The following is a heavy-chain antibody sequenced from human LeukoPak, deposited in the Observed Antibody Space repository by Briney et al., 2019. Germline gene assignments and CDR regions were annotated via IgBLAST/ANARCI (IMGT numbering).Heavy chain of an antibody. D-gene: IGHD4-23*01. Sequence: SETLSLTCAVYGGSFSGYYWSWIRQPPGKGLEWIGEINHSGSTNYNPSLKSRVTISVDTSKNQFSLKLSSVTAADMAVYYCARGGNSSSFDYWGQGTLVTVSS. CDR2: INHSGST. J-gene: IGHJ4*02. CDR1: GGSFSGYY. V-gene: IGHV4-34*01. CDR3: ARGGNSSSFDY.